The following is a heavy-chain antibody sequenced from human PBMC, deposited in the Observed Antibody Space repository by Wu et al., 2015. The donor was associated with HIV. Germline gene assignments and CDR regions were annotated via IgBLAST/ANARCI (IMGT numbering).Heavy chain of an antibody. CDR1: GGTLSNYA. CDR2: IIPMFGTA. J-gene: IGHJ4*02. D-gene: IGHD3-9*01. CDR3: ARVASFRVALNGYYHNTFDY. V-gene: IGHV1-69*05. Sequence: QVQLVQSGAEVKKPGSSVKVSCKASGGTLSNYAINWVRQAPGQGLEWMGGIIPMFGTAYYAQRFQGRVAITTDESTRIAFMDLSSLTSEDTAVYYCARVASFRVALNGYYHNTFDYWGQGTLVTVSS.